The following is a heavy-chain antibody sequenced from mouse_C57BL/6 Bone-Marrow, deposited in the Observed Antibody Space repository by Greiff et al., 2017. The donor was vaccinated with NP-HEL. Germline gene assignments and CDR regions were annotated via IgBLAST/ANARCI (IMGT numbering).Heavy chain of an antibody. V-gene: IGHV5-17*01. CDR2: ISSGSSTI. CDR3: ARNDGYYRYAMDD. J-gene: IGHJ4*01. Sequence: EVQLVESGGGLVKPGGSLKLSCAASGFTFSDYGMHWVRQAPEKGLEWVAYISSGSSTIDYADTVKGRFTISRDNAKNTLFLQMTSLRSEDTAMYYCARNDGYYRYAMDDWGQGTSVTVSS. CDR1: GFTFSDYG. D-gene: IGHD2-3*01.